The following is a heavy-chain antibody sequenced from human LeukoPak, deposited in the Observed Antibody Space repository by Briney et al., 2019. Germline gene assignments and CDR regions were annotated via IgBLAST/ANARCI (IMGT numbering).Heavy chain of an antibody. CDR3: ARDRSLGGP. J-gene: IGHJ5*02. Sequence: SETLSLTCTVSGGSISSYYWSWIRQPPGKGLEWIGYIYYSGSTNYNPSLKSRATIPVDTSKNQFSLKLSSVTAADTAVYYCARDRSLGGPWGQETLVTVSS. CDR2: IYYSGST. CDR1: GGSISSYY. V-gene: IGHV4-59*01.